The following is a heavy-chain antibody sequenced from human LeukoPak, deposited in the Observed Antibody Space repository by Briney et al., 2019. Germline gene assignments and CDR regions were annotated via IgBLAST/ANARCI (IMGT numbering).Heavy chain of an antibody. J-gene: IGHJ4*02. V-gene: IGHV4-34*01. CDR2: INHSGST. Sequence: SETLSLTCAVYGGSFSGYYWSWIRQPPGKGLEWIGEINHSGSTSYNPSLKSRVTISVDTSKNQFSLKLSSVTAADTAVYYCARGYYYGSGSYIYWGQGTLVTVSS. CDR1: GGSFSGYY. CDR3: ARGYYYGSGSYIY. D-gene: IGHD3-10*01.